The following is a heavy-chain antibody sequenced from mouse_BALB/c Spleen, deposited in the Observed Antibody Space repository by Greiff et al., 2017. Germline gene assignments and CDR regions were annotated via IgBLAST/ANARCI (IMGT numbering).Heavy chain of an antibody. Sequence: VQLQQPGAELVKPGASVKLSCKASGYTFTSYWMHWVKQRPGQGLEWIGEINPSNGRTNYNEKFKSKATLTVDKSSSTAYMQLSSLTSEDSAVYYCARGVRAMDYWGQGTSVTVSS. CDR2: INPSNGRT. CDR3: ARGVRAMDY. V-gene: IGHV1S81*02. D-gene: IGHD2-1*01. CDR1: GYTFTSYW. J-gene: IGHJ4*01.